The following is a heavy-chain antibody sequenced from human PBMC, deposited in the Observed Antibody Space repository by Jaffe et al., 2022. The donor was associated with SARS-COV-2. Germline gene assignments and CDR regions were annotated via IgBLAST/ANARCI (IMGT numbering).Heavy chain of an antibody. V-gene: IGHV3-23*01. CDR3: ANSPAAGPWDYYYGMDV. CDR2: ISGSGGST. Sequence: EVQLLESGGGLVQPGGSLRLSCAASGFTFSSYAMSWVRQAPGKGLEWVSAISGSGGSTYYADSVKGRFTISRDNSKNTLYLQMNSLRAEDTAVYYCANSPAAGPWDYYYGMDVWGQGTTVTVSS. CDR1: GFTFSSYA. D-gene: IGHD6-13*01. J-gene: IGHJ6*02.